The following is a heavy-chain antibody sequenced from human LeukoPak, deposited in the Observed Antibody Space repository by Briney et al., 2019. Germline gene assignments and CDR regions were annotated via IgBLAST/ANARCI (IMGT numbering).Heavy chain of an antibody. Sequence: PGGPLRLSCAASGFTFSSYWMSWVRQTPGKGLEWVANIKQDGSEKYYVDSVKGRLTISRDNAKNSLYLQMNSLRAEDTAVYYCARVTPYFDYWGQGTLVTVSS. J-gene: IGHJ4*02. CDR3: ARVTPYFDY. D-gene: IGHD1-14*01. V-gene: IGHV3-7*01. CDR1: GFTFSSYW. CDR2: IKQDGSEK.